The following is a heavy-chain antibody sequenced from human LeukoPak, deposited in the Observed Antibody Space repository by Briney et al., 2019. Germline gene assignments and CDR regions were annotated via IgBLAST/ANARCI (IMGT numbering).Heavy chain of an antibody. CDR2: IYYSGST. CDR1: GGSISSSSYY. Sequence: PSETLSLTCTVSGGSISSSSYYWGWIRQPPGKGLEWIGSIYYSGSTYYNPSLKSRVTISVDTSKNQFSLKLSSVTAADTAVYYCARVSSNSRGDYFDYWGQGTLVTVSS. CDR3: ARVSSNSRGDYFDY. J-gene: IGHJ4*02. D-gene: IGHD2-15*01. V-gene: IGHV4-39*01.